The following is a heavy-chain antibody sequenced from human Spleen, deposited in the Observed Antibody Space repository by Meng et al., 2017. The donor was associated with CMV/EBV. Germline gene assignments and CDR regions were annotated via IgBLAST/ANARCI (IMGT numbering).Heavy chain of an antibody. CDR3: ARSRKYQILRHFDP. J-gene: IGHJ5*02. V-gene: IGHV1-18*01. CDR2: ISTYNGNT. D-gene: IGHD2-2*01. Sequence: ASVKVSCKASGYTFTKYGLNWVRQAPGQGLEWMGWISTYNGNTNYARRVQDRVTMTTDTSTRTAYMELRSLRSDDTAVYYCARSRKYQILRHFDPWGQGTLVTVSS. CDR1: GYTFTKYG.